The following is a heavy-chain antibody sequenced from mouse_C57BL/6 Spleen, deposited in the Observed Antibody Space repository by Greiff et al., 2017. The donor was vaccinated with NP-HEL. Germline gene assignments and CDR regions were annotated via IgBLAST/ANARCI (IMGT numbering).Heavy chain of an antibody. V-gene: IGHV8-12*01. CDR3: ARAYDYDESYAMDY. D-gene: IGHD2-4*01. CDR2: IYWDDDK. CDR1: GFSLTTSGMG. Sequence: QVTLKESGPGILQSSQTLSLTCSFSGFSLTTSGMGVSWIRQPSGKGLEWLAHIYWDDDKRYNPSLKSRLTISKDTSSNQVFLKITRVDTADTATYDCARAYDYDESYAMDYWGQGTSVTVSA. J-gene: IGHJ4*01.